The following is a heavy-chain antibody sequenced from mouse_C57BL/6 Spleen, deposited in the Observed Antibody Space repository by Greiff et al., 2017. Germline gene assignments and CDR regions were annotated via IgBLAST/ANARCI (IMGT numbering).Heavy chain of an antibody. V-gene: IGHV5-6*01. CDR2: ISSGGSYT. CDR3: ARHGDYGNFYFDY. D-gene: IGHD2-1*01. CDR1: GFTFSSYG. J-gene: IGHJ2*01. Sequence: EVQLVESGGDLVKPGGSLKLSCAASGFTFSSYGMSWVRQTPDKRLEWVATISSGGSYTYYPDSVKGRFTISRDNAKNTMYLQMSSLKSEDTAMYYCARHGDYGNFYFDYWGQGTTLTVSS.